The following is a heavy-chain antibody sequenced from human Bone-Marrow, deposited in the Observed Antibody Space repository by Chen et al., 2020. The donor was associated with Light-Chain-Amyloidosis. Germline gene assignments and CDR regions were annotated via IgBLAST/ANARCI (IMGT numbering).Heavy chain of an antibody. Sequence: EVQLEQSGPEVKKPGESLKISCKGSGYTFPNYWIGWVRQMPGKGLEWMGVIYPDDSEARYSPSFEGQVTISADKSITTAYLQWRSLKASDTAMYYCARRRDGYNFDYWGQGTLVTVCS. CDR2: IYPDDSEA. CDR1: GYTFPNYW. V-gene: IGHV5-51*01. CDR3: ARRRDGYNFDY. J-gene: IGHJ4*02. D-gene: IGHD5-12*01.